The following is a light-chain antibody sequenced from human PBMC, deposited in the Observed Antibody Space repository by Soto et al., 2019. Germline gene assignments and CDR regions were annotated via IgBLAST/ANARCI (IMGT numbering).Light chain of an antibody. CDR2: GSS. Sequence: EIVMTHSPASLSVSPGERVTLSCRASHGVRSELAWYQQKSGQPPRLLIYGSSTRATRIPARFSGSGSGTEFTLNINVLQSEDFAVYYCQQYERWPPLTFGGGTKVDIK. V-gene: IGKV3-15*01. CDR3: QQYERWPPLT. J-gene: IGKJ4*01. CDR1: HGVRSE.